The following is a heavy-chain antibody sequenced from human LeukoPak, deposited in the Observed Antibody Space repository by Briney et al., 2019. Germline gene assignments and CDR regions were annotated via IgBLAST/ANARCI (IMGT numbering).Heavy chain of an antibody. Sequence: GGSLRLSCAASGFTFYNYGFHWVRQAPGKGLEWVAVIWFDGSNKDYADSVKGRFTISRDNSKSTLYLQMNSLRAEDTAVYYCARVESRACGGDCYSDAFDIWGQGTMVSVSS. V-gene: IGHV3-33*01. CDR2: IWFDGSNK. J-gene: IGHJ3*02. CDR1: GFTFYNYG. D-gene: IGHD2-21*02. CDR3: ARVESRACGGDCYSDAFDI.